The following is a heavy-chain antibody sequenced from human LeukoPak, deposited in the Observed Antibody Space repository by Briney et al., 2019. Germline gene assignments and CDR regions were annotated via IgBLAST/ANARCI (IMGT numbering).Heavy chain of an antibody. J-gene: IGHJ4*02. CDR2: IKSKTDGGTT. CDR3: TTNSVVVVGATTGRY. V-gene: IGHV3-15*01. Sequence: PGGSLRLSCAASGFTFSNAWVSWVRQAPGKGLEWVGRIKSKTDGGTTDYAAPVKGRFTISRDDSKNTLYLQMNSLKTEDTAVYYCTTNSVVVVGATTGRYWGQGTLVTVSS. CDR1: GFTFSNAW. D-gene: IGHD1-26*01.